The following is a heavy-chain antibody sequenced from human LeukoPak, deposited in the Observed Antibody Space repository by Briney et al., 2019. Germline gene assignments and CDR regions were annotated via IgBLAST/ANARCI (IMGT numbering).Heavy chain of an antibody. CDR2: IYSGGST. V-gene: IGHV3-66*01. J-gene: IGHJ4*02. Sequence: PGGSLRLSCAASGFTVSSNYMSWVRQAPGKGLEWVSVIYSGGSTYYADSVKGRFTISRDNSKNTLYLQMNSLRAEDTAVYYCARGGNSWEKTRPARDWGQGTLVTLSS. CDR1: GFTVSSNY. CDR3: ARGGNSWEKTRPARD. D-gene: IGHD2-2*01.